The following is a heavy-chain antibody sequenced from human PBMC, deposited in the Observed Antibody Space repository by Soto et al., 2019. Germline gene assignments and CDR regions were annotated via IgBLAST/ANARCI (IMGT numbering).Heavy chain of an antibody. D-gene: IGHD6-13*01. J-gene: IGHJ4*02. V-gene: IGHV4-59*08. CDR1: GGSISSYY. CDR3: ARIAETVDY. CDR2: IYYSGST. Sequence: SETLSLTCTVSGGSISSYYWSWIRQPPGKGLEWIGYIYYSGSTNYNPSLKSRVTISVDTSKNQFSLKLSSVSAADTAVYYCARIAETVDYWGQGTLVTVSS.